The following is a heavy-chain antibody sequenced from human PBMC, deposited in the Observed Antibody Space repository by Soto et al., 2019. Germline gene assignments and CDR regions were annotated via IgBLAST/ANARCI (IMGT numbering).Heavy chain of an antibody. V-gene: IGHV3-74*01. CDR3: AIRDSYYDSSGYFDY. CDR1: GFTFSSYW. CDR2: INSDGSST. D-gene: IGHD3-22*01. J-gene: IGHJ4*02. Sequence: EVQLVESGGGLVQPGGSLRLSCAASGFTFSSYWIHWVRQAPGQGLVWVSRINSDGSSTSYADSVKGRFTIVREHAKNTLYPQMNSLRAEVTAVYYWAIRDSYYDSSGYFDYWGQGTLVTVSS.